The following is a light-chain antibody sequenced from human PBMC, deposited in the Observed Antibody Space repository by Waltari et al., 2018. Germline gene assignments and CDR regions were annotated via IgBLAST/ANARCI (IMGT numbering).Light chain of an antibody. V-gene: IGKV4-1*01. Sequence: IVLTQSPDSLAVSLGERATINCKSSQSLLYAPNNKNYLAWYQQKPGQPPKMLIYWASTRDSGVPDRFTGSGSGTYFSLTITSLQADDVAVYYCHQYYDMPITFGHGTKVHIK. CDR3: HQYYDMPIT. J-gene: IGKJ3*01. CDR1: QSLLYAPNNKNY. CDR2: WAS.